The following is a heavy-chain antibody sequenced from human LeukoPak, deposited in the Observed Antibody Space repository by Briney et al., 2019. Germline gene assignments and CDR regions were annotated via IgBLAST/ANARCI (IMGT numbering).Heavy chain of an antibody. CDR3: ATALSGWYGPSANQ. Sequence: GRSLRLSCAASGLGISTFERNWVGQAPGKGLEWVAFISPDTRATYYADSVKGRFTISRHRATTSLYLQTNNPRAEDTAVYYCATALSGWYGPSANQGGQGTLVTVSS. CDR2: ISPDTRAT. V-gene: IGHV3-48*03. J-gene: IGHJ4*02. CDR1: GLGISTFE. D-gene: IGHD6-19*01.